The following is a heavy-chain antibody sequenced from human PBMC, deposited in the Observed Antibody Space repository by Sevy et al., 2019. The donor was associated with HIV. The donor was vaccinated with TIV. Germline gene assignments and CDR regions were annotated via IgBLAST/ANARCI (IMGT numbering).Heavy chain of an antibody. D-gene: IGHD2-21*02. Sequence: GGSLRLTCAASGLTFNSHAMSWVRQPPGRGLEWVSAISGSGETTVYADSVRGRFTISRDNSKDTLFLQMNSLTPEDTAVYYCARGGGYCGGDCYSIDYWGQGALVTVSS. CDR3: ARGGGYCGGDCYSIDY. J-gene: IGHJ4*02. V-gene: IGHV3-23*01. CDR2: ISGSGETT. CDR1: GLTFNSHA.